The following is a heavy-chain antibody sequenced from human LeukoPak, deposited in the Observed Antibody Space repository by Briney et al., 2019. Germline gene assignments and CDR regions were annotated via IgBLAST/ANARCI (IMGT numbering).Heavy chain of an antibody. CDR2: INPNSGGT. D-gene: IGHD4-17*01. V-gene: IGHV1-2*02. CDR3: ARGYGDYTDAFDI. J-gene: IGHJ3*02. CDR1: GYTFTGYY. Sequence: ASVKVSCKASGYTFTGYYMHWVRQAPGQGLEWMGWINPNSGGTNYAQKFQGRVTMTRDTSISTVYMELSRLRSDDTAVYYCARGYGDYTDAFDIWGQGTMVTVSS.